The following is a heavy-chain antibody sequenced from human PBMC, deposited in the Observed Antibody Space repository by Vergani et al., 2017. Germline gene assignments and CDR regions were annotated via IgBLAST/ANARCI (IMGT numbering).Heavy chain of an antibody. CDR3: ARTLSYYDFWSGYAGDYYYYYMDV. Sequence: QVQLQESGPGLVKPSQTLSLTCSVSGDSISSGVYYWNWIRQHPGKGLEWIGYIYSTGSTHHNPSLRRRINMSVDTSKNQFSLKLSSVTAADTAVYYCARTLSYYDFWSGYAGDYYYYYMDVWGKGTTVTVSS. J-gene: IGHJ6*03. D-gene: IGHD3-3*01. CDR1: GDSISSGVYY. V-gene: IGHV4-31*03. CDR2: IYSTGST.